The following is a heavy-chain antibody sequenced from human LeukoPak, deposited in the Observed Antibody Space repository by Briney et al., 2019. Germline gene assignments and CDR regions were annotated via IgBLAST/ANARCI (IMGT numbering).Heavy chain of an antibody. CDR1: GGSISSYY. V-gene: IGHV4-59*01. J-gene: IGHJ2*01. CDR3: ARNTFTSSVAGSYWYFDL. D-gene: IGHD6-19*01. Sequence: KASETLSLTCTVSGGSISSYYWSWIRQPPGKGLEWIGYIYYSGSTNYNPSLKSRVTISVDTSKNQFSLKLSSVTAADTAVYYCARNTFTSSVAGSYWYFDLWGRGTLVTVSS. CDR2: IYYSGST.